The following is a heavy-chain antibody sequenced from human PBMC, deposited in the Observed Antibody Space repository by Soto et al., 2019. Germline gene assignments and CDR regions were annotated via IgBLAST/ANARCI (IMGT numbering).Heavy chain of an antibody. V-gene: IGHV3-23*01. CDR1: GLSFYIYA. CDR3: AHTQGIVLVPAAIWY. D-gene: IGHD2-2*02. CDR2: ITASGGST. J-gene: IGHJ4*02. Sequence: PXVSIGLSCAASGLSFYIYAMSWVRQDPGKGLEWVSGITASGGSTSYADSVKGRFTISRDNSKNTLYLQMNSLRAEDTAVYYCAHTQGIVLVPAAIWYWGQGTLLTVSS.